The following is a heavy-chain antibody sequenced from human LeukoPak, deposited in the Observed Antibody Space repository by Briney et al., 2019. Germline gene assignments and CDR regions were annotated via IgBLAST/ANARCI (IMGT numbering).Heavy chain of an antibody. CDR3: ARGPRDFYDSSGYSPFDY. D-gene: IGHD3-22*01. Sequence: PSETLSLTCAVYGGSFSGYYWSWIRQPPGKGLEWIGYIYYSGSTNYNPSLKSRVTISVDTSKNQFSLKLSSVTAADTAVYYCARGPRDFYDSSGYSPFDYWGQGTLVTVSS. V-gene: IGHV4-59*01. CDR1: GGSFSGYY. CDR2: IYYSGST. J-gene: IGHJ4*02.